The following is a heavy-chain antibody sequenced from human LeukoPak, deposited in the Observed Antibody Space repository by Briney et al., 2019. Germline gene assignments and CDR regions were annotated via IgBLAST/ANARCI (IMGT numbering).Heavy chain of an antibody. CDR3: ARDPSKYYYDSSGYSFDI. CDR1: GFTFSSYA. D-gene: IGHD3-22*01. J-gene: IGHJ3*02. V-gene: IGHV3-30-3*01. CDR2: ISYDGSNK. Sequence: GGSLRLSCAASGFTFSSYAMHWVRQAPGKGLEWVAVISYDGSNKYYAGSVKGRFTISRDNSKNTLYLQMNSLRAEDTAVYYCARDPSKYYYDSSGYSFDIWGQGTMVTVSS.